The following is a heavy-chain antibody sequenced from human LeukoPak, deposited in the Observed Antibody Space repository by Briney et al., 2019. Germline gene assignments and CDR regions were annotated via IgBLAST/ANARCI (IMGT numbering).Heavy chain of an antibody. CDR1: GFIFSDSA. J-gene: IGHJ6*02. D-gene: IGHD3-10*01. V-gene: IGHV3-73*01. CDR3: TRPFGSGSYGSLDV. Sequence: PGGSLKLSCAASGFIFSDSAIHWVRQASGQGLEWVGRIRTKGNNYATGYSASVKGRFTISRDDSRSTAYLQLSSLKAEDTAIYYCTRPFGSGSYGSLDVWGQGTTVTVSS. CDR2: IRTKGNNYAT.